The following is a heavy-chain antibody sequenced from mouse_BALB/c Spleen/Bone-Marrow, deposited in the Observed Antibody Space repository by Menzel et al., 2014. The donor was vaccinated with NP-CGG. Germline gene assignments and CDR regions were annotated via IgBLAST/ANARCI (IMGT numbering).Heavy chain of an antibody. D-gene: IGHD2-4*01. V-gene: IGHV1-69*02. Sequence: LVESGAELVKPGASVKLSCKASGYTFTSYWMHWVKQRPGQGLEWIGEIDPSDSYTNYNQKFKGKATLTVDKSFSTAYMQLSSLTSEDSAVYYCARSRGYYDYWYFDVWGAGTTVTVSS. CDR3: ARSRGYYDYWYFDV. CDR2: IDPSDSYT. CDR1: GYTFTSYW. J-gene: IGHJ1*01.